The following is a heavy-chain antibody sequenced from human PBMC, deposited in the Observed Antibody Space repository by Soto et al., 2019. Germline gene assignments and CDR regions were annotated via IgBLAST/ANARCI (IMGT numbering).Heavy chain of an antibody. V-gene: IGHV1-2*02. CDR1: GYTFTGYY. CDR3: ARGLLVVVPATIIPWFDP. Sequence: ASVKVSCKASGYTFTGYYIHWVRQAPGQGLEWMGWINPYSGDTSYARKFQGRVTMTRDTSISSAYMELSRLRSDDTAVYYCARGLLVVVPATIIPWFDPWGQGTLVTVSS. CDR2: INPYSGDT. J-gene: IGHJ5*02. D-gene: IGHD2-2*02.